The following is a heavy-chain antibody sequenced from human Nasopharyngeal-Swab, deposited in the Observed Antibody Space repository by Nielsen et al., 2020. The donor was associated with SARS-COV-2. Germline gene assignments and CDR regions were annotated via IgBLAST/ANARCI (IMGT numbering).Heavy chain of an antibody. CDR1: GFSLSTSGMC. Sequence: SGPTLVKPTQTLTLTCTFSGFSLSTSGMCVSWIRQPLGKALEWLARIDWDDDKYYSTSLKTRLTISKDTSKNQVVLTMTNMDPVDTATYYCARSFGAGRYYYYGMDVWGQGTTVTVSS. D-gene: IGHD3-3*01. CDR3: ARSFGAGRYYYYGMDV. V-gene: IGHV2-70*11. CDR2: IDWDDDK. J-gene: IGHJ6*02.